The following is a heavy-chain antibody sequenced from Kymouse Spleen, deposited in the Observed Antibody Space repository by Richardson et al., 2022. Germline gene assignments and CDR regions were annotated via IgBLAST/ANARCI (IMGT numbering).Heavy chain of an antibody. CDR2: INHSGST. CDR3: ARLYSSSWDWFDP. Sequence: QVQLQQWGAGLLKPSETLSLTCAVYGGSFSGYYWSWIRQPPGKGLEWIGEINHSGSTNYNPSLKSRVTISVDTSKNQFSLKLSSVTAADTAVYYCARLYSSSWDWFDPWGQGTLVTVSS. D-gene: IGHD6-13*01. V-gene: IGHV4-34*01. CDR1: GGSFSGYY. J-gene: IGHJ5*02.